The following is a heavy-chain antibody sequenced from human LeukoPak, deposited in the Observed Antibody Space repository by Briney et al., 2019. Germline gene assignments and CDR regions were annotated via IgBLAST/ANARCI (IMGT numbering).Heavy chain of an antibody. D-gene: IGHD2-15*01. V-gene: IGHV1-69*13. Sequence: SVKVSCKASGGTFSSYAISWVRQAPGQGLGWMGGIIPIFGTANYAQKFQGRVTITADESTSTAYMELSSLRSEDTAVYYCARPLGYCSGGSCPDWGQGTLVTVSS. CDR3: ARPLGYCSGGSCPD. CDR2: IIPIFGTA. CDR1: GGTFSSYA. J-gene: IGHJ1*01.